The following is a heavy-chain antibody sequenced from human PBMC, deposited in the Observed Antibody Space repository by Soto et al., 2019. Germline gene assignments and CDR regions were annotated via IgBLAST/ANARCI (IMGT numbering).Heavy chain of an antibody. CDR1: GGTFSRYS. V-gene: IGHV1-69*01. Sequence: QVQLVQSGAEVKKSGSSVKVSCKASGGTFSRYSISWVRQAPGQGLEWMGGIIPVFGTAKYAQKFQGRVTVTADESTTTVNMYLSSLGSEDTAVYYCARSQNYDILTGFYTRGGNFDYWGQGTLVTVSS. J-gene: IGHJ4*02. CDR3: ARSQNYDILTGFYTRGGNFDY. CDR2: IIPVFGTA. D-gene: IGHD3-9*01.